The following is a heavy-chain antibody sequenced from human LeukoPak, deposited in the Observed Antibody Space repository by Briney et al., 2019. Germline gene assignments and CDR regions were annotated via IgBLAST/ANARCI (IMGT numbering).Heavy chain of an antibody. J-gene: IGHJ4*02. V-gene: IGHV3-53*05. D-gene: IGHD6-19*01. CDR1: GFTVSSKY. Sequence: GGSLRLSCAASGFTVSSKYMSWVRQAPGKGLEWVSVIYTGGDTYYADSVKGRFTISRDNSKNTLYLQMNSLRAEDTAVYYCAKDGGDSSGWYIRQYYFDYWGQGTLVTVSS. CDR3: AKDGGDSSGWYIRQYYFDY. CDR2: IYTGGDT.